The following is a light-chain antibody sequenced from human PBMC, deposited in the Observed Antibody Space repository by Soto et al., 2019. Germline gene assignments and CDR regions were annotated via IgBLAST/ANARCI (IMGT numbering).Light chain of an antibody. J-gene: IGLJ1*01. CDR1: SSDVGGYNY. CDR3: SSYANTNNMLV. Sequence: QSALTQPPSASGSPGQSVTISCTGSSSDVGGYNYVSWYQQRPGKVPKVIIYEVTKRPAGVPDRFSGSKSGNTASLTVSGLQAEDEAEYFCSSYANTNNMLVFGIGPKVTVL. CDR2: EVT. V-gene: IGLV2-8*01.